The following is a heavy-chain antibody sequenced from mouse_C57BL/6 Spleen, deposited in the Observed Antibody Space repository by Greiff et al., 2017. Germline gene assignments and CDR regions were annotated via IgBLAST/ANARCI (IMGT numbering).Heavy chain of an antibody. Sequence: EVQLVESGPGLVKPSQSLSLTCSVTGYSITSGYYWNWIRQFPGNKLEWMGYISYDGSNNYNPSLKNRSPITRDTSKNQFFLKLNAVTTEDTATYYCASGYYGSSGAMDYWGKGTSVTVSS. CDR2: ISYDGSN. J-gene: IGHJ4*01. V-gene: IGHV3-6*01. D-gene: IGHD1-1*01. CDR1: GYSITSGYY. CDR3: ASGYYGSSGAMDY.